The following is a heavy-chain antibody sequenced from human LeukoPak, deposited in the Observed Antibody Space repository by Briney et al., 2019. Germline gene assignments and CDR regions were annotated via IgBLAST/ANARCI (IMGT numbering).Heavy chain of an antibody. CDR1: GYSISSGYY. CDR3: ARVLYDSSGYYYDYYYYYYMDV. CDR2: INHSGST. D-gene: IGHD3-22*01. Sequence: TSETLSLTCTVSGYSISSGYYWSWIRQPPGKGLEWIGEINHSGSTNYNPSLKSRVTISVDTSKNQFSLKLSSVTAADTAVYYCARVLYDSSGYYYDYYYYYYMDVWGKGTTVTVSS. V-gene: IGHV4-38-2*02. J-gene: IGHJ6*03.